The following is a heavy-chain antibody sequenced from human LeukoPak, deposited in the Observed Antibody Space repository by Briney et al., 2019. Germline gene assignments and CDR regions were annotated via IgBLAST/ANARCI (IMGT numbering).Heavy chain of an antibody. J-gene: IGHJ4*02. CDR2: IYYSGTT. D-gene: IGHD6-13*01. CDR1: GGSISSCY. CDR3: ARGVYIAAAQYGY. V-gene: IGHV4-59*01. Sequence: SETLSLTCTISGGSISSCYWSWIRKPPGKGLEWIGYIYYSGTTNYNPSLKSRVTISVDTSKNQFSLKLSSVTAADTAVYYCARGVYIAAAQYGYWGQGTLVTVSS.